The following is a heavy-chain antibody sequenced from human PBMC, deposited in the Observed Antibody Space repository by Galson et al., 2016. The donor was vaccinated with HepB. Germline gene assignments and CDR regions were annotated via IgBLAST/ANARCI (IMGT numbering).Heavy chain of an antibody. D-gene: IGHD2/OR15-2a*01. Sequence: ETLSLTCSVSAGSISRYYWSWIRQPPGKGLEWIGYTNHSGSTSYNPSLKSRVTISVDTSTDQISLRLRSVTSADTAVYYCARSNSWSHYFDYWGQGSLVTVSS. CDR2: TNHSGST. CDR3: ARSNSWSHYFDY. J-gene: IGHJ4*02. V-gene: IGHV4-59*01. CDR1: AGSISRYY.